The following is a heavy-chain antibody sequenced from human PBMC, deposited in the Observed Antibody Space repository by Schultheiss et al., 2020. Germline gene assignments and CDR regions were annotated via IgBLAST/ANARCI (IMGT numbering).Heavy chain of an antibody. CDR1: GGTFSSYA. Sequence: ASVKVSCKASGGTFSSYAISWVRQAPGQGLEWMGWISAYNGNTNYAQKLQGRVTMTTDTSTSTAYMELRSLRSDDTAVYYCARADGDYAYYYGMDVWGQGTTVTVSS. CDR2: ISAYNGNT. D-gene: IGHD4-17*01. J-gene: IGHJ6*02. CDR3: ARADGDYAYYYGMDV. V-gene: IGHV1-18*01.